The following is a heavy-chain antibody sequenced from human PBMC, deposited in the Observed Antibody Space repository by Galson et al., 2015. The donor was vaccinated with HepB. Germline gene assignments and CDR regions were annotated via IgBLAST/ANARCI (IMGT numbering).Heavy chain of an antibody. V-gene: IGHV3-11*06. Sequence: SLRLSCAASGFTFSDYYMARIRQAPGKGLEWISYISGAGTYTNYPRSVKGRFTISRDNAKNTLYLEMNSLRADDTAVYYCARYAKSSDNWFDPWGQGTLVTVSS. D-gene: IGHD2-2*01. CDR1: GFTFSDYY. CDR3: ARYAKSSDNWFDP. CDR2: ISGAGTYT. J-gene: IGHJ5*02.